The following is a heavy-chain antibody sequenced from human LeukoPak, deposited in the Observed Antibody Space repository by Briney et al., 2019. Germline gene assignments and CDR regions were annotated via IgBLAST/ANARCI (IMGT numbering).Heavy chain of an antibody. D-gene: IGHD1-14*01. CDR1: GFTFSSYA. Sequence: GGSLRLSCAASGFTFSSYAMSWVRQAPGKGLEWVSGISDSGGSTYYADSVKGRFTISRDNSKNTLYLRMNSLTAADTAVYYCATTAPYNWNHEDYWGQGTLVTVSS. CDR2: ISDSGGST. V-gene: IGHV3-23*01. J-gene: IGHJ4*02. CDR3: ATTAPYNWNHEDY.